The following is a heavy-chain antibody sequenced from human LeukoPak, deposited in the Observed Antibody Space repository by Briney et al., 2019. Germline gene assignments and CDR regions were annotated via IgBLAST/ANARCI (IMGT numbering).Heavy chain of an antibody. V-gene: IGHV3-23*01. CDR1: GFTFSCYA. D-gene: IGHD2-15*01. CDR2: ISGSGGST. Sequence: GGSLRLSCAASGFTFSCYAMSWVRQAPGKGLEWVSAISGSGGSTYYADSVKGRFTISRDNSKNTLYLQMNSLRAEDTAVYYCAKSLGYCSGGSCQPRVFVYWGQGTLVTVSS. J-gene: IGHJ4*02. CDR3: AKSLGYCSGGSCQPRVFVY.